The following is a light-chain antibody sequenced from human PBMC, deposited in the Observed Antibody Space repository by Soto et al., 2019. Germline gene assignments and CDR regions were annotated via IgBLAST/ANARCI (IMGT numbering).Light chain of an antibody. CDR1: GVDVGAYNY. J-gene: IGLJ1*01. Sequence: SALTRLAPVSGFPGQPFFTSCIETGVDVGAYNYVSWYQQHPDKAPKVMIYEVTNRPSGVSNRFSGSKSGNTASLTISGLQAEDEADYYCSSYTRSDIFVFGTGTKVTVL. V-gene: IGLV2-14*01. CDR2: EVT. CDR3: SSYTRSDIFV.